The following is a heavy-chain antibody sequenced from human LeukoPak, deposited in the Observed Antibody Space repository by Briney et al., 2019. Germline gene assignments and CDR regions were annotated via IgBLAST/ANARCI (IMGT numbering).Heavy chain of an antibody. V-gene: IGHV3-30*18. J-gene: IGHJ6*02. CDR3: AKEEGMDV. CDR2: ISYDGSNK. CDR1: GFTFSSYG. Sequence: PGGSLRLSCAASGFTFSSYGMPWVRQAPGKGLEWVAVISYDGSNKYYAGSVKGRFTISRDNSKNTLYLQMNSLRAEDTAVYYCAKEEGMDVWGQGTTVTVSS.